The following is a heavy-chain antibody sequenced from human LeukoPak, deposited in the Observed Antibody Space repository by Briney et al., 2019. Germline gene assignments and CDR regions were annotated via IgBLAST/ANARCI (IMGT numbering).Heavy chain of an antibody. CDR1: GFTLDDYA. V-gene: IGHV3-9*01. CDR3: VKDTSAGYSNSWSDY. D-gene: IGHD6-13*01. J-gene: IGHJ4*02. CDR2: INCNSGSI. Sequence: PGGSLRLSCTASGFTLDDYAMHWDRQAPGKGLEWVSGINCNSGSIGYADSVRGRFTISRDSAKNSLYLQINGLRAEDTALYYCVKDTSAGYSNSWSDYWGQGTLVTVSS.